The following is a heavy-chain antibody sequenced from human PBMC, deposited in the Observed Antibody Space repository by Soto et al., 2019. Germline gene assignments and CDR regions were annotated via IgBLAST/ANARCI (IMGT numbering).Heavy chain of an antibody. J-gene: IGHJ5*02. CDR2: IYATGTT. D-gene: IGHD1-1*01. V-gene: IGHV4-4*07. CDR1: GASISGYY. CDR3: VRGGTKTLRDWFDP. Sequence: SETLSLTCTVSGASISGYYWSWIRKSAGKGLEWIGRIYATGTTDYNPSLKSRVMMSVDTSKKQFSLKLRSVTAADTAVYYCVRGGTKTLRDWFDPWGQGISVTVSS.